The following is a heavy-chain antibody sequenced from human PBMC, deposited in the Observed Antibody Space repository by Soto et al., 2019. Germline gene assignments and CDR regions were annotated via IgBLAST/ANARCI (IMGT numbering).Heavy chain of an antibody. J-gene: IGHJ3*02. CDR1: GGTFSSYT. Sequence: QVQLVQSGAEVKKPGSSVKVSCKASGGTFSSYTISWVRQAPGQGLEWMGRIIPILGIANYAQKFQGRVTITADKSTSTAYMELSRLRSEDTAVYYCARDLAYDIVVVPAAPETAFDIWGQGTMVTVSS. D-gene: IGHD2-2*01. V-gene: IGHV1-69*08. CDR3: ARDLAYDIVVVPAAPETAFDI. CDR2: IIPILGIA.